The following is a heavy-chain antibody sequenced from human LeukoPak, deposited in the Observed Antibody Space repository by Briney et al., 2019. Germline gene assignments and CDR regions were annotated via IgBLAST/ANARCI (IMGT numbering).Heavy chain of an antibody. D-gene: IGHD2-15*01. CDR3: AKDEVVVVVAATRKGY. CDR1: GFTFSSYA. Sequence: GGSLRLSCAASGFTFSSYAMSWVRQAPGKGLEWVSAISGSGGSTYYADSVKGRFTISRDNSKNTLYLQMNSLRAEDTAVYYCAKDEVVVVVAATRKGYWGQGTLVTVSS. CDR2: ISGSGGST. J-gene: IGHJ4*02. V-gene: IGHV3-23*01.